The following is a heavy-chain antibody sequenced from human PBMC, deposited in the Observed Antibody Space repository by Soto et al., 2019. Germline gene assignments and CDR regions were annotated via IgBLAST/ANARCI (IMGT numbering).Heavy chain of an antibody. CDR3: ARTDYYYGMDV. Sequence: QVRLVQSGTEVKKPGASVKVSCKASGYTFTSYGISWVRHAPGQGLEWMGWISAYNGNTNYAQKLQGRVTMTTDTSKSTAYMELRSLRSDDTAVYYCARTDYYYGMDVWGQGTTVTVSS. V-gene: IGHV1-18*04. CDR1: GYTFTSYG. CDR2: ISAYNGNT. J-gene: IGHJ6*02.